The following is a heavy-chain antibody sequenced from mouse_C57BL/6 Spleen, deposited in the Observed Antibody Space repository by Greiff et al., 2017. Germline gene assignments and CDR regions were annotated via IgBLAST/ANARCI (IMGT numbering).Heavy chain of an antibody. CDR3: ARSGYSNSVYFDY. CDR2: IDPSDSET. D-gene: IGHD2-5*01. CDR1: GYTFTSYW. J-gene: IGHJ2*01. Sequence: QVQLQQPGAELVRPGSSVKLSCKASGYTFTSYWMHWVKQRPIQGLEWIGNIDPSDSETHYNQKFKDKATLTVDKSSSTAYMQLSSLTSEDSAVYYCARSGYSNSVYFDYWGQGTTRTVSS. V-gene: IGHV1-52*01.